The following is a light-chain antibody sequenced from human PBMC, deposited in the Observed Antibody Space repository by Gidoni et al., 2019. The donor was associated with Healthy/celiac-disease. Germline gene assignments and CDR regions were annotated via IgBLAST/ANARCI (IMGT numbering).Light chain of an antibody. V-gene: IGLV3-1*01. Sequence: SYELTQPPSVSVSPGQTASITCFGDKLGDKYACWYQQKPGQSPVLVIYQDSKRPSGIPERFSGSNSGNTANLTISGTQAMDGADYYWQAWDSSTVVFGGGTKLTVL. J-gene: IGLJ2*01. CDR2: QDS. CDR3: QAWDSSTVV. CDR1: KLGDKY.